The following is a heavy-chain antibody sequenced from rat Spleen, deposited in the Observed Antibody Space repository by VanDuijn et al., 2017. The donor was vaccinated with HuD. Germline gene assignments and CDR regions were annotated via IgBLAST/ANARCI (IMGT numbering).Heavy chain of an antibody. CDR3: AKGTGGFDY. CDR1: GFTFSDYY. J-gene: IGHJ2*01. CDR2: ISPSGGST. Sequence: VQLVESGGVLVQPGRSLKLSCAASGFTFSDYYMAWVRQAPKKGLEWVASISPSGGSTSYRDSVKGRFTIPRDNAKISLYLQMDSLRSEDTSTYYCAKGTGGFDYWGQGVMVTVSS. V-gene: IGHV5-20*01. D-gene: IGHD5-1*01.